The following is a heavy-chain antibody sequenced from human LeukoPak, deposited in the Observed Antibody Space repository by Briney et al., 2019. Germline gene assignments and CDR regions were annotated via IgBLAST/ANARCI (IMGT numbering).Heavy chain of an antibody. D-gene: IGHD1-1*01. CDR3: ARLSRTPGTSIPLFED. CDR2: INHNGVTI. CDR1: GFTFSSYE. V-gene: IGHV3-48*03. J-gene: IGHJ4*02. Sequence: PGGSLRLSCAASGFTFSSYEMNWVRQAPGKGLEWLSYINHNGVTIYYAASVKGRFTISRDNAKNSLYLQMDSLRAEDTAVYYCARLSRTPGTSIPLFEDWGQGTLVTVSS.